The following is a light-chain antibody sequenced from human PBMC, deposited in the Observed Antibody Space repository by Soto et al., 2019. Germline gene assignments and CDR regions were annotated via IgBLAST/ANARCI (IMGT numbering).Light chain of an antibody. J-gene: IGKJ1*01. Sequence: DIVMTQSPVSLAVSLGEGATINCTSSQSLLHLAWYQQKPGQPPKLLIYWASTRESGVPDRFSGSGSGTDFTLTISSLQAEAVAVYYCQQYYTTPVTCGQGTKAETK. CDR1: QSLLH. CDR3: QQYYTTPVT. V-gene: IGKV4-1*01. CDR2: WAS.